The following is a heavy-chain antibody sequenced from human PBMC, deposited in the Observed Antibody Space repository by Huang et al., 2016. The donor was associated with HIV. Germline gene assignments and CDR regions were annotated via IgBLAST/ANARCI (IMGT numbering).Heavy chain of an antibody. D-gene: IGHD3-10*01. J-gene: IGHJ5*02. CDR3: ARYYYASGLWFDP. V-gene: IGHV4-39*01. CDR2: SYHSGST. Sequence: QLQLQESGPGLVKPSETLSLTCTVSGGSIRSSSYYWGWIRQPPGKGLEWIGSSYHSGSTYYNPSLKSRVTISVDTSKNQFSLKLSSVTAADTAVYYCARYYYASGLWFDPWGQGTLVTVSS. CDR1: GGSIRSSSYY.